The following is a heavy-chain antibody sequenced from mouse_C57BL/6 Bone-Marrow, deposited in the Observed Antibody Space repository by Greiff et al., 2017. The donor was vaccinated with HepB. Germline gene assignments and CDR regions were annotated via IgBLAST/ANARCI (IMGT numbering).Heavy chain of an antibody. Sequence: VQLQQSGAELARPGASVKMSCKASGYTFTSYTMHWVKKRPGRGLEWMGYINPSSGYTKYNQKFKDKATLTADKSSSTAYMQLRSLTSEDSAVYYCARLELGYERVYWGQGTTLTVSS. J-gene: IGHJ2*01. CDR1: GYTFTSYT. CDR3: ARLELGYERVY. D-gene: IGHD2-2*01. CDR2: INPSSGYT. V-gene: IGHV1-4*01.